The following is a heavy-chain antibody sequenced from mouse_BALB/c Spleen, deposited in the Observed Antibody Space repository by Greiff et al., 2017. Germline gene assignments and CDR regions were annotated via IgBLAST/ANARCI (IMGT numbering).Heavy chain of an antibody. CDR1: GYAFSSSW. CDR3: ARGYGRDWYFDV. J-gene: IGHJ1*01. CDR2: VYPGDGDT. Sequence: VKLQESGPELVKPGASVKISCKASGYAFSSSWMNWVKQRPGQGLEWIGRVYPGDGDTNYNGKFKGKATLTADKSSSTAYMQLSSLTSVDSAVYFCARGYGRDWYFDVWGAGTTVTVSS. D-gene: IGHD2-1*01. V-gene: IGHV1-82*01.